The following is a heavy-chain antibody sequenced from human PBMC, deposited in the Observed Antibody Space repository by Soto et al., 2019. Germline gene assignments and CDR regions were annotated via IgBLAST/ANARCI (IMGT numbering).Heavy chain of an antibody. Sequence: GESLKISCNGSGYSFTSYWISWVRQMPGKGLEWMGRIDPSDSYTNYSPSFQGHVTISADKSISTAYLQWSSLKASDTAMYYCARVGDYYYGMDVWGQGTTVTVSS. J-gene: IGHJ6*02. V-gene: IGHV5-10-1*01. CDR1: GYSFTSYW. D-gene: IGHD1-26*01. CDR2: IDPSDSYT. CDR3: ARVGDYYYGMDV.